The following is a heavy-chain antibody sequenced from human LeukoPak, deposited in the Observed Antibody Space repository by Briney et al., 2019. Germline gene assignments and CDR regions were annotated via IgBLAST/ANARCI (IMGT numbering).Heavy chain of an antibody. D-gene: IGHD3-10*01. Sequence: GGSLRLSCAASGFTFSSYAMSWVRQAPGKGLEWVSAISGSGGSTYYADSVKGRFTISRDNSKNTLYLQMSSLRAEDTAVYYCAKDVYYYGSGSQTRVFDYWGQGTLVTVSS. V-gene: IGHV3-23*01. J-gene: IGHJ4*02. CDR2: ISGSGGST. CDR1: GFTFSSYA. CDR3: AKDVYYYGSGSQTRVFDY.